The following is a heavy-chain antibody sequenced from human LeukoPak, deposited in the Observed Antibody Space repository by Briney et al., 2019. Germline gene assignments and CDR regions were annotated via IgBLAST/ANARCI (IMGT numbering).Heavy chain of an antibody. CDR3: AKMGCGSGYDLGGDY. V-gene: IGHV3-23*01. Sequence: GSLRLSCVASGFTFTKNAMSWVRQAPGKGLEWVSTISGSGGNTYYADSVKGRFTISRDNTKNTLYLQMNSLRAEDTAVYYCAKMGCGSGYDLGGDYWGQETLVSVSS. J-gene: IGHJ4*02. CDR2: ISGSGGNT. CDR1: GFTFTKNA. D-gene: IGHD3-22*01.